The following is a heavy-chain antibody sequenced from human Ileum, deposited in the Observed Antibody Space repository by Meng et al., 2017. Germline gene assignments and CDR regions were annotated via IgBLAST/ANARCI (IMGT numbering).Heavy chain of an antibody. CDR1: GFIFSSSC. V-gene: IGHV3-23*04. CDR2: ISSSARNT. Sequence: VELGWGWVQPGGSLRRSCAASGFIFSSSCMSWVRQAPGKGLEWVSSISSSARNTYYADSVMGRFTISRDNSKNTVYLQMTSLRVEDTAVYYCAKDPDELDSWGQGTLVTVSS. J-gene: IGHJ4*02. CDR3: AKDPDELDS.